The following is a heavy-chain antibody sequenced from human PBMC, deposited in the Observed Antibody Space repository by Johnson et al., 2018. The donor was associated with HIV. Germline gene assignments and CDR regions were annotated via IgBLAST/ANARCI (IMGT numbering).Heavy chain of an antibody. V-gene: IGHV3-30*03. Sequence: QVQLVESGGGVVQPGRSLRLSCAASGFTFSSYGMHWVRQAPGKGLEWVAVISYDGSNKYYADSVKGRFTISRDNSKNTLYLQMNILRAEDTAVYYCARTRQGAFDIWGQGTMVTVSS. CDR1: GFTFSSYG. CDR2: ISYDGSNK. CDR3: ARTRQGAFDI. J-gene: IGHJ3*02.